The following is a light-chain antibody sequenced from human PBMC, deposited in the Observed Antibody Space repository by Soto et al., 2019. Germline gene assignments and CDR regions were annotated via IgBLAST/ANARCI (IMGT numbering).Light chain of an antibody. CDR3: HPYDDRRAWT. CDR2: GAS. J-gene: IGKJ1*01. CDR1: QSVSSH. Sequence: ETVMTQSPATLSVSPGERVTLSCRASQSVSSHLAWYQHKPGQSPRLLIYGASTRATGIPARFSGRGSGTAFTLTISSLQSEDSAVYYCHPYDDRRAWTFGQGTKVDSK. V-gene: IGKV3-15*01.